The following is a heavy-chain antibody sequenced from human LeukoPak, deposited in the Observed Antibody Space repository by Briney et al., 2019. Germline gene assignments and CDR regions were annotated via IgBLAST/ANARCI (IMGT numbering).Heavy chain of an antibody. V-gene: IGHV1-69*01. J-gene: IGHJ4*02. CDR2: IIPIFGTA. CDR1: GGTFSSYA. D-gene: IGHD3-10*01. CDR3: ASVLLWFGELMDY. Sequence: GSSVKVSCKASGGTFSSYAISWARQAPGQGLEWMGGIIPIFGTANYAQKFQGRVTITADESTSTAYMELSSLRSEDTAVYYCASVLLWFGELMDYWGQGTLVTVSS.